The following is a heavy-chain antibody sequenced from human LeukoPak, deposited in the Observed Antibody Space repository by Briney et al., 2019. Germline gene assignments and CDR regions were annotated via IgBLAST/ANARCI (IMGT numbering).Heavy chain of an antibody. CDR1: GYTFTGYY. CDR2: INPNSGGT. D-gene: IGHD4-17*01. Sequence: GASLKVSCKASGYTFTGYYMHWVRQAPGQGLEWMGWINPNSGGTNYAQKFQGRVTMTRDTSISTAYMELSRLRSDDTALYYCARETNYGDYPGLDYWGQGTLVTVSS. V-gene: IGHV1-2*02. J-gene: IGHJ4*02. CDR3: ARETNYGDYPGLDY.